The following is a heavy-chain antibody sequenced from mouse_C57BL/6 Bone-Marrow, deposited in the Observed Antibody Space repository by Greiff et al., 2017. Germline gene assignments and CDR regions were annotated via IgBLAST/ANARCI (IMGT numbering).Heavy chain of an antibody. CDR3: ASYYSNYVWFAY. Sequence: DVKLQESGPGLVKPSQSLSLTCSVTGYSITSGYYWNWIRQFPGNKLEWMGYISYDGSNNYNPSLKNPISITRDTSKNQFFLKLNSVTTEDTATYYCASYYSNYVWFAYWGQGTLVTVSA. V-gene: IGHV3-6*01. CDR1: GYSITSGYY. D-gene: IGHD2-5*01. CDR2: ISYDGSN. J-gene: IGHJ3*01.